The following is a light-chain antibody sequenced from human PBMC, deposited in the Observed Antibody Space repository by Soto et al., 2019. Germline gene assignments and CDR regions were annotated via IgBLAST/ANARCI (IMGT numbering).Light chain of an antibody. Sequence: QSALTQPASVSGSAGQSITISCTGTSSDVGGYNYVSWYQQLPGKAPKLIIYDVSNRPSGVSNRFSASKSANAASLTISGLQAEDEADYYCTSYTSSSTLYVFGTGTKVTVL. J-gene: IGLJ1*01. CDR1: SSDVGGYNY. CDR2: DVS. CDR3: TSYTSSSTLYV. V-gene: IGLV2-14*03.